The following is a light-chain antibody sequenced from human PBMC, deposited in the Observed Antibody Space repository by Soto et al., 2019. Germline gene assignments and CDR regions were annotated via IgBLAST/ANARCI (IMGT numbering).Light chain of an antibody. CDR2: AAS. V-gene: IGKV1-39*01. Sequence: DIQMTQSPSSLSASVGDRVTITCRASQSISSYLNWYHQKPGKAPKLLIYAASSLQSGVPSRFSGSGSGTDFTLTISSLQPEDFAAYYCQRSYSTTITFGQGTRLEIK. CDR1: QSISSY. CDR3: QRSYSTTIT. J-gene: IGKJ5*01.